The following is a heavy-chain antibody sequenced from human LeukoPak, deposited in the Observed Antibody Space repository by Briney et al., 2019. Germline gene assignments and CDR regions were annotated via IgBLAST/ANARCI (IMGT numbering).Heavy chain of an antibody. J-gene: IGHJ4*01. Sequence: PGGSLRLSCATSGFRFRSYGMSWVRQAPGKGLEWVSSISGSGRTYCADSVRGRVTCSRDDSKSAVSLVMNSLRVEDTAVYYCAKDFGDFSPPLFDSWGHGTLVTVSS. V-gene: IGHV3-23*01. CDR2: ISGSGRT. D-gene: IGHD4-17*01. CDR3: AKDFGDFSPPLFDS. CDR1: GFRFRSYG.